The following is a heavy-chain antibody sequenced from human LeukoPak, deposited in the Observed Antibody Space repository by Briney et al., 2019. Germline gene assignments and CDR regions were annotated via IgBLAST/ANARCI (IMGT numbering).Heavy chain of an antibody. CDR2: ISGSGGST. J-gene: IGHJ4*02. CDR1: GFTFSSYA. V-gene: IGHV3-23*01. Sequence: GGSLRLSCAASGFTFSSYAMSWVRQAPGKGLEWVSAISGSGGSTYYADSVKGRFTISRDNSKYTLYLQMNSLRAEDTAVYYCARGWLPRGAEGYFDYWGQGTLVTVSS. D-gene: IGHD5-12*01. CDR3: ARGWLPRGAEGYFDY.